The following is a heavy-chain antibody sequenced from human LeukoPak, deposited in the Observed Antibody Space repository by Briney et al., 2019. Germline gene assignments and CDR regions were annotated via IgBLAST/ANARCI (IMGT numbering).Heavy chain of an antibody. CDR3: AKEGYDFWSGPTGFDP. V-gene: IGHV3-53*01. Sequence: GGSLRLSCAASGLSVSSNYMSWVRQAPGKGLEWVSVLYSDGTTYYADSVKGRFTTSRDNSKNTLYLQMNSLRAEDTAVYYCAKEGYDFWSGPTGFDPWGQGTLVTVSS. CDR1: GLSVSSNY. D-gene: IGHD3-3*01. CDR2: LYSDGTT. J-gene: IGHJ5*02.